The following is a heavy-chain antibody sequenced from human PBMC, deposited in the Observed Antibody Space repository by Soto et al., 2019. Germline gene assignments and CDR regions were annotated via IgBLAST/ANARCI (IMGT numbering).Heavy chain of an antibody. V-gene: IGHV4-31*03. D-gene: IGHD3-10*01. CDR2: IYYSGST. J-gene: IGHJ4*02. CDR3: ARDGDYFGSGSPPLLSK. CDR1: GGSITSGGYS. Sequence: QVQLQESGPGLVKPSQTLSLTCTVSGGSITSGGYSWTWIRQHPVKGLEWMGHIYYSGSTSYNPSLKSRVTISIDTSKNQFSLKLTSVTAADTAVYYCARDGDYFGSGSPPLLSKWGQGTLVTVSS.